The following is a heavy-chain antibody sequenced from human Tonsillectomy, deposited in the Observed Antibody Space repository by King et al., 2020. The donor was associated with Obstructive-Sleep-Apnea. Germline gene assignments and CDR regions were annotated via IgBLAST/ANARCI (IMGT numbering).Heavy chain of an antibody. CDR1: GGSISSYY. CDR2: IYYSGST. Sequence: PLQESGPGLVKPSETLSLTCTVSGGSISSYYWSWIRQPPGKGLEWIGYIYYSGSTNYNPSLKSRVTISVDTSKNQFSLKLSSVTAAETAVYYCARLTYYDFWSGSGGAFDIWGQGTMVTVSS. D-gene: IGHD3-3*01. J-gene: IGHJ3*02. V-gene: IGHV4-59*01. CDR3: ARLTYYDFWSGSGGAFDI.